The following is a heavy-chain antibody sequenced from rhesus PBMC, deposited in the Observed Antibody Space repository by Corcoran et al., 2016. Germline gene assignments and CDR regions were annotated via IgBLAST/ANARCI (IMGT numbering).Heavy chain of an antibody. D-gene: IGHD3-3*01. CDR3: ARYRVTIFGVVITFDY. J-gene: IGHJ4*01. V-gene: IGHV4-173*01. Sequence: QLQLQESGPGLVKPSETLSLTCAVSGGSISSNYWSGIRQPPGKGLEWIGRIPGMGGSTAYNPSLKSRVTISSDTSKNQFSLRLSYVTAADTAVYYFARYRVTIFGVVITFDYWGQGVLVTVSS. CDR1: GGSISSNY. CDR2: IPGMGGST.